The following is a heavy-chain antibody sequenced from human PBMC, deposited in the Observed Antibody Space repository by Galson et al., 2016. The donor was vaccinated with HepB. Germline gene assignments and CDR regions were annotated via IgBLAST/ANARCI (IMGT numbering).Heavy chain of an antibody. CDR2: ISGSGRTI. CDR3: AKRSMSAVAGSFDF. V-gene: IGHV3-11*01. J-gene: IGHJ4*02. D-gene: IGHD6-19*01. Sequence: SLRLSCAASGFTFSDYYMSWIRQAPGKGLEWISYISGSGRTIYSADSVKGRFTISRDNANNSLYLQMNSLRAEDTAVYYCAKRSMSAVAGSFDFWGQGTLVTVSS. CDR1: GFTFSDYY.